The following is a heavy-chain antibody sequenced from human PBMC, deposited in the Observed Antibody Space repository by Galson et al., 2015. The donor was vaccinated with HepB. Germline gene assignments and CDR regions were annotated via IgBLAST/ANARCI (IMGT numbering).Heavy chain of an antibody. J-gene: IGHJ3*02. CDR1: GDSVSSKSAA. CDR3: ARVRGSFTATDAFDI. V-gene: IGHV6-1*01. D-gene: IGHD1-26*01. CDR2: TYYRSKWNN. Sequence: CAISGDSVSSKSAAWNWIRQSPSRGLEWLGRTYYRSKWNNDYAVSVQSRMTINPDTSKNQFSLQLNSVTPEDTAVYYCARVRGSFTATDAFDIWGQGTMVTVSS.